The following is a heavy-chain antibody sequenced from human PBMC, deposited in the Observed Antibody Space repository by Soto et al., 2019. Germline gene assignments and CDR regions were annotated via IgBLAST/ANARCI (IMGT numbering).Heavy chain of an antibody. CDR2: ISSSGNTI. CDR3: ARDQAGYCSSTRFNWLYFDY. Sequence: GGSLRLSCAASGFSFCDYYMSCIRQAPVKGLEWVSYISSSGNTIHYSDSVKGRFTISRDNANNSLFLQMNSLRVEDTAVYYCARDQAGYCSSTRFNWLYFDYWGQGTPVTVSS. CDR1: GFSFCDYY. V-gene: IGHV3-11*04. D-gene: IGHD2-2*01. J-gene: IGHJ4*02.